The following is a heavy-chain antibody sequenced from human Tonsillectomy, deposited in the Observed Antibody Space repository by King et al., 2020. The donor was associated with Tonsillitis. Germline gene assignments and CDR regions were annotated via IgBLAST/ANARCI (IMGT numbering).Heavy chain of an antibody. V-gene: IGHV3-33*08. CDR3: ARDSCSRTSCYIDY. CDR1: GLTLSTYC. Sequence: VQLVESGGGVGQPGRSLSLSCAASGLTLSTYCVHWVRQAPGKGLEWGAGVGSDGSSLYYSDPVKGRFTISRAKSKNTVFLEMNSLRAEDTALCYCARDSCSRTSCYIDYWGQGTLVTVSS. J-gene: IGHJ4*02. CDR2: VGSDGSSL. D-gene: IGHD2-2*02.